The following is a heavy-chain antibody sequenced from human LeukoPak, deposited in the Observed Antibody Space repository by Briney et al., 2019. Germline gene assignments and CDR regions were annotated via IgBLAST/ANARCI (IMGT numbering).Heavy chain of an antibody. V-gene: IGHV5-10-1*01. CDR2: IDPSDSYT. CDR1: GYSFTSYW. J-gene: IGHJ4*02. D-gene: IGHD5-24*01. Sequence: GESLRISCKASGYSFTSYWITWVRPRPGKGLEWMGKIDPSDSYTNYSPSFQGHVNISADKSISTASLQWSSLRASDTAMYYCARLHLDGYNVDYWGQGTLVTVSS. CDR3: ARLHLDGYNVDY.